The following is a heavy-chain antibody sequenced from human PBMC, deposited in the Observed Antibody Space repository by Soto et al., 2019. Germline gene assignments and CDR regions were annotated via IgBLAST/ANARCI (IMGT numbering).Heavy chain of an antibody. CDR2: IDTAGRA. J-gene: IGHJ6*01. CDR1: EFTVSSNY. CDR3: ARGATYFDFWSGHYTSYTYSGMDV. Sequence: EVQLVESGGGLIQPGGSLRVSCAASEFTVSSNYMTWVRQAPGKGLERVSVIDTAGRATYAESVKGRFTKSRDNSKNTLYLQMNSLRVEDTAVYYCARGATYFDFWSGHYTSYTYSGMDVWGQGTTVTVSA. D-gene: IGHD3-3*01. V-gene: IGHV3-53*01.